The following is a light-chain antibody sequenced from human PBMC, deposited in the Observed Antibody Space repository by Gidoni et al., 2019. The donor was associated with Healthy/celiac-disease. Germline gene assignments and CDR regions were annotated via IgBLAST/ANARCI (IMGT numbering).Light chain of an antibody. V-gene: IGKV3-20*01. J-gene: IGKJ4*01. Sequence: EIVLTQSPGTLSLSPGERATLSCRASQSVSSSYLAWDQQKPGQAPRLLIYGASSRATGIPDRFSGSGSGTDFTLTISRLEPEDFAVYYGQQYGSSPSTFXGXTKVEIK. CDR1: QSVSSSY. CDR3: QQYGSSPST. CDR2: GAS.